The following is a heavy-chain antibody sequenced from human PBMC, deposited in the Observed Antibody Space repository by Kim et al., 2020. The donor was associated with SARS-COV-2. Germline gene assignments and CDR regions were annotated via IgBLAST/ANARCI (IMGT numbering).Heavy chain of an antibody. CDR2: LNQDGRDK. V-gene: IGHV3-7*01. D-gene: IGHD6-13*01. Sequence: GGSLRLSCAASGFTFSDYWMRWVRHSPGKGLEWVADLNQDGRDKHYMESVKGRFTISRDNAKNSLFLQMDSLRAEDAALYYCARGGSYSFEYWSQGTLVTVSS. CDR3: ARGGSYSFEY. J-gene: IGHJ4*02. CDR1: GFTFSDYW.